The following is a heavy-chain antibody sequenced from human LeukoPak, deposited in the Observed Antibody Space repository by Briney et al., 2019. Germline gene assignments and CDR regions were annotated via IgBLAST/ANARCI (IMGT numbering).Heavy chain of an antibody. D-gene: IGHD3-22*01. CDR1: GGSISSYY. CDR2: IYYSGST. J-gene: IGHJ3*02. Sequence: NTSETLSLTCTVSGGSISSYYWSWIRQPPGKGLVWIGYIYYSGSTNYNPSLKSRVTISVDTSKNQFSLKLSSVTAADTAVYYCARVIPYYYDSSGPGRDAFDIWGQGTMVTVSS. CDR3: ARVIPYYYDSSGPGRDAFDI. V-gene: IGHV4-59*01.